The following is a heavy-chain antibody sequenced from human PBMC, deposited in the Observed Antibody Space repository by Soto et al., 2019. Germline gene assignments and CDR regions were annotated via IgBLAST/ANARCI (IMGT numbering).Heavy chain of an antibody. CDR3: AKDNGSGCDWRRVSDASDL. V-gene: IGHV3-30*18. CDR1: GFTFSSYG. J-gene: IGHJ3*01. Sequence: QVQLVESGGGVVQPGRSLRLSCAASGFTFSSYGMHWVRQAPGKGLEWVAVISYDGSNKYYADSVKGRLTISRDKSKNTLYLQMNSLRGEDTAVYYCAKDNGSGCDWRRVSDASDLWGQGTMVTVSS. D-gene: IGHD5-12*01. CDR2: ISYDGSNK.